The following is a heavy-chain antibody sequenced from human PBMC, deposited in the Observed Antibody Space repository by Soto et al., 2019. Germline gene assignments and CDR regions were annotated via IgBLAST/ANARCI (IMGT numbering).Heavy chain of an antibody. Sequence: GGSLRLSCAASGFTFSSYAMSWVRQAPGKGLEWVSAISGSGGSTYYADSVNGRFTISRDNAKNTLYLKMNSLRAEDTAVYYCAKDIVVVPAAPYFDYWGQGTLVTVSS. CDR2: ISGSGGST. V-gene: IGHV3-23*01. CDR1: GFTFSSYA. J-gene: IGHJ4*02. CDR3: AKDIVVVPAAPYFDY. D-gene: IGHD2-2*01.